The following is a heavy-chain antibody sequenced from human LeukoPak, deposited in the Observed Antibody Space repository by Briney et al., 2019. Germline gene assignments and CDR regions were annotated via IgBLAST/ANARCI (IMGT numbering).Heavy chain of an antibody. CDR2: ISSSGST. V-gene: IGHV4-4*07. CDR1: GGSIISYY. D-gene: IGHD1-26*01. J-gene: IGHJ4*02. Sequence: SETLSLTCTVSGGSIISYYCTWIRQPAGKGLEWIGRISSSGSTDYNPSLKSRVTMTVDRSKNQFSLKLSSVTAADTAVYYCAREGRGSTQGYWGQGTLVTVSS. CDR3: AREGRGSTQGY.